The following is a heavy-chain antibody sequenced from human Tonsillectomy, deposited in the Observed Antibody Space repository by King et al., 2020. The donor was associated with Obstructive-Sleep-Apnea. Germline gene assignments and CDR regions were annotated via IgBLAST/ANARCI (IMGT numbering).Heavy chain of an antibody. Sequence: VQLVESGGGVVQPASSLRLSCAASGFTFDDYAMHWVRQAPGRGLVWVSGINWYSGRMVHADSVKGRFTISRDNAKNSLYLQMNSLRAEDTAFYYCANDIAVAGMVAFDVWGQGTMVTVSS. D-gene: IGHD6-19*01. CDR3: ANDIAVAGMVAFDV. CDR1: GFTFDDYA. CDR2: INWYSGRM. J-gene: IGHJ3*01. V-gene: IGHV3-9*01.